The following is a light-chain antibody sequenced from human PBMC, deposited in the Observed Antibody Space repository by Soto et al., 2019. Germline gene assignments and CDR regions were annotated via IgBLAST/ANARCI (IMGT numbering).Light chain of an antibody. V-gene: IGKV3-11*01. J-gene: IGKJ4*01. CDR1: QSVSNF. CDR2: DAS. CDR3: HQRSNWPPFT. Sequence: EIVLTQSPGTLSLSPGERATLYCRASQSVSNFLAWYQQKPGQAPRLLIYDASKRATDIPDRFIGSGSGTDFTLTISSLEPEDFAVYYCHQRSNWPPFTFGGGTKVDIK.